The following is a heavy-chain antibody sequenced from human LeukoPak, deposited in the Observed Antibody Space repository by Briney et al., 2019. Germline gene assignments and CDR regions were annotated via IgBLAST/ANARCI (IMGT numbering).Heavy chain of an antibody. Sequence: PGGSLRLSCAASGFTFSSYGMHWVRQAPSKGLEWVAFIRYDGSNKYYADSVKGRFTISRDTSKNTLYLQMDSLRADDTAVYYCARDLDPLITMIVGPRRNWFDPWGQGTLVTVSS. V-gene: IGHV3-30*02. D-gene: IGHD3-22*01. CDR3: ARDLDPLITMIVGPRRNWFDP. CDR2: IRYDGSNK. CDR1: GFTFSSYG. J-gene: IGHJ5*02.